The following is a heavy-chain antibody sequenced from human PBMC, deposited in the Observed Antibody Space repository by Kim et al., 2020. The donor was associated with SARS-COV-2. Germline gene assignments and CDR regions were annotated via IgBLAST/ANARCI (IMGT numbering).Heavy chain of an antibody. D-gene: IGHD6-19*01. V-gene: IGHV1-18*01. CDR2: ISAYNGNT. Sequence: ASVKVSCKASGYTFTSYGISWVRQAPGQGLEWMGWISAYNGNTNYAQKLQGRVTMTTDTSTSTAYMELRSLRSDDTAVYYCARDGGRGIAVAGTRSNWFDPWGQGTLVTVSS. J-gene: IGHJ5*02. CDR1: GYTFTSYG. CDR3: ARDGGRGIAVAGTRSNWFDP.